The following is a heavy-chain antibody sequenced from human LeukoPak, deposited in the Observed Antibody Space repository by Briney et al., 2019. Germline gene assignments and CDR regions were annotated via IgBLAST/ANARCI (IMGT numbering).Heavy chain of an antibody. CDR1: GFTFSSYW. Sequence: LPGGSLRLSCAASGFTFSSYWMSWVRQAPGKGLEWVANIKQDGSEKYYVDSVKGRFTISRDNAKNSLYLQMNSLRAEDTAVYYCARVATVYAIPIYYFYYWGPGTVVTVSS. V-gene: IGHV3-7*01. CDR3: ARVATVYAIPIYYFYY. J-gene: IGHJ4*02. D-gene: IGHD2-8*01. CDR2: IKQDGSEK.